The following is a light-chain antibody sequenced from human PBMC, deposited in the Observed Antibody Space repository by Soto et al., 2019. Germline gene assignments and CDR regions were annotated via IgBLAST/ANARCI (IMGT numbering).Light chain of an antibody. J-gene: IGKJ5*01. CDR3: QQRKHWPPLT. V-gene: IGKV3-11*01. Sequence: ETILTQSPATLSLSPGETATLSCRASQSVDIYLAWYQQKPGQPPRLLIYDASNRATGIPARFSGSGSGTDFTLTISSLEPEDFAVYYCQQRKHWPPLTFGQGTRLDI. CDR2: DAS. CDR1: QSVDIY.